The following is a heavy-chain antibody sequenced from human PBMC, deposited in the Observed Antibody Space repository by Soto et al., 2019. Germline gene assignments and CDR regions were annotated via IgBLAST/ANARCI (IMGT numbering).Heavy chain of an antibody. V-gene: IGHV3-23*01. CDR1: GFTFSSYA. CDR2: ISGSGDST. D-gene: IGHD1-26*01. CDR3: AKDGSSGSYFDY. Sequence: EVQLLESGGGLVQPGGFLRLSCAASGFTFSSYAMSWVRQAPGKGLEWVSAISGSGDSTYYADSVKGRFTISRDNSKNTLYLQMNSLRAEDTAVYYCAKDGSSGSYFDYWGQGTLVTVSS. J-gene: IGHJ4*02.